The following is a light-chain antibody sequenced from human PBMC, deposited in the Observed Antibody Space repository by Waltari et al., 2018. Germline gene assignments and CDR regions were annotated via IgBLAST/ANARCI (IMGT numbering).Light chain of an antibody. J-gene: IGLJ2*01. V-gene: IGLV1-40*01. CDR3: QSYDSSLSAWV. CDR2: ANN. CDR1: SSNIGSRFD. Sequence: QSVLTQPPSVSGAPGQRVTISCTGSSSNIGSRFDVHWYQQVPGTVPKLLIYANNCRPSGVPGRFSGSQSGTSASLAIAGLQAEDEADYYCQSYDSSLSAWVFGGGTKLTVL.